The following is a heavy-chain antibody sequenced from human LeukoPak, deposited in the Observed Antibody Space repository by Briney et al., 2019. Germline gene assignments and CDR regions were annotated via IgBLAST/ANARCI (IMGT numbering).Heavy chain of an antibody. V-gene: IGHV3-49*04. CDR1: GFTFVDYP. Sequence: GGSLRLSCTASGFTFVDYPMSWVRQARGKGLAGVGFINSKAYGGTTESAASVKGRLTISRDDSKSIASLQMNSLKTEDTAVYYCTRAGGGYYDSNGNDYWGQGTLVTVSS. CDR3: TRAGGGYYDSNGNDY. CDR2: INSKAYGGTT. D-gene: IGHD3-22*01. J-gene: IGHJ4*02.